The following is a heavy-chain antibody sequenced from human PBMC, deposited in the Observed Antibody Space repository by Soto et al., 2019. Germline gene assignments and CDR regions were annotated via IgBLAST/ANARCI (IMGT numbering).Heavy chain of an antibody. CDR3: ARQRTSVVTQAYFDV. J-gene: IGHJ4*02. CDR1: GDSLSGGDYY. V-gene: IGHV4-30-4*08. Sequence: KPSETLSLTCTVSGDSLSGGDYYWSWIRQPPGKGLEWIGDIYYTGFTFYNPSLKSRLTISLDSSKNQFSLRLNSVTAADTALYFCARQRTSVVTQAYFDVWGPGSLVTVSS. CDR2: IYYTGFT. D-gene: IGHD2-21*02.